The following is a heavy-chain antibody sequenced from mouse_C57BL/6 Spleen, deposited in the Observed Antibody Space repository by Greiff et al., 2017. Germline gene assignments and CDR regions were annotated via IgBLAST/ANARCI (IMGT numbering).Heavy chain of an antibody. V-gene: IGHV1-42*01. J-gene: IGHJ3*01. CDR1: GYSFTGYY. CDR2: INPSTGGT. D-gene: IGHD2-2*01. CDR3: AKAIYYGYDPWFAY. Sequence: EVQLQQSGPELVKPGASVKISCKASGYSFTGYYMNWVKQSPEKSLEWIGEINPSTGGTTYNQKFKAKATLTVDKSSSTAYMQRKSLTSEDSAVYYCAKAIYYGYDPWFAYWGQGTLVTVPA.